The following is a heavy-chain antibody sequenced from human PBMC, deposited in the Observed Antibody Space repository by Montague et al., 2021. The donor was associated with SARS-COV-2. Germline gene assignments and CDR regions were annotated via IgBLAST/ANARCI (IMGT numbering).Heavy chain of an antibody. CDR2: IDTSGNT. Sequence: TLSLTCTVSGGSISSGSHYWSWIRQPAGKGLEWIGRIDTSGNTKYISSLKSRVTISVDTSKNQFSLKLSSVTAADTAVYYCARRIDSYGIDVWGQGTTVTVSS. J-gene: IGHJ6*02. CDR1: GGSISSGSHY. D-gene: IGHD1-26*01. CDR3: ARRIDSYGIDV. V-gene: IGHV4-61*02.